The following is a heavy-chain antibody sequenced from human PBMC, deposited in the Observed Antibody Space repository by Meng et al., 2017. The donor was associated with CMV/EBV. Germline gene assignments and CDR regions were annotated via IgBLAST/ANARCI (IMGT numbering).Heavy chain of an antibody. V-gene: IGHV3-23*01. J-gene: IGHJ4*02. CDR1: GFTFSSYA. D-gene: IGHD2-2*01. CDR3: AKPFYCSSTSCQITAPDY. CDR2: ISGSGGST. Sequence: GESLKISCAASGFTFSSYAMSWVRQAPGKGLEWVSAISGSGGSTYYADSVKGRFTISRDNSKNTLYLQMNSLKAEDTAVYYCAKPFYCSSTSCQITAPDYWGQGTLVTVSS.